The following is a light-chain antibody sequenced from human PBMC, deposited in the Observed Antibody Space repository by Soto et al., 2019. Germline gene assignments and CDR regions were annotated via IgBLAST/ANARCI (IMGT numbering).Light chain of an antibody. J-gene: IGKJ4*01. CDR3: HQRSKSPLT. CDR2: DAS. V-gene: IGKV3-11*01. Sequence: EIVLTQSPATLQLSPGERATLSCRASQSGRTYLAWYQQKPGQAPRLLIYDASNRATDIPDRLSGSASGTDFTLTISSLDPEDFAVYYCHQRSKSPLTFGGPNNVEIK. CDR1: QSGRTY.